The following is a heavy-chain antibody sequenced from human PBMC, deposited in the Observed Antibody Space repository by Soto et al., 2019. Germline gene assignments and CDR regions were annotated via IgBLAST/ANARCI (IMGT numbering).Heavy chain of an antibody. CDR3: AKSGYTPNNWFDP. J-gene: IGHJ5*02. V-gene: IGHV3-23*05. D-gene: IGHD5-18*01. Sequence: TNYADSVKGRFSISRDNSKNTLYLQMNSLRAEDTAIYYCAKSGYTPNNWFDPWGQGTLVTVSS. CDR2: T.